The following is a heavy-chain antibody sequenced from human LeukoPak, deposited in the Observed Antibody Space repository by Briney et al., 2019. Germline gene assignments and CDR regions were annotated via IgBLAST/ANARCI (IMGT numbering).Heavy chain of an antibody. J-gene: IGHJ4*02. CDR2: INHSGST. V-gene: IGHV4-34*01. D-gene: IGHD4-17*01. CDR3: ASRVTTRLPFRY. Sequence: SETLSLTCAVYGGSFSDYRRSWIRQPPGKGLEWIGEINHSGSTNYNPSLTSRVTISVETSKKQFSLKLTSVTAADTAVYSCASRVTTRLPFRYWGEGTLVTVSS. CDR1: GGSFSDYR.